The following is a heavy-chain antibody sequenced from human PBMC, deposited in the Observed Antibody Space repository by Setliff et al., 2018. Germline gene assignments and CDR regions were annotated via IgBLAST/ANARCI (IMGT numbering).Heavy chain of an antibody. V-gene: IGHV4-59*08. Sequence: SETLSLTCTVSGGSISSSYWSWIRQPPGKGLEWIGYFYHSGSMNYNPSLKGRVTMSVDTSNNQLSLKLTSVSAADTAVYYCARPYYYGSGNSHKYYMDVWGKGTAVTVSS. J-gene: IGHJ6*03. CDR2: FYHSGSM. D-gene: IGHD3-10*01. CDR3: ARPYYYGSGNSHKYYMDV. CDR1: GGSISSSY.